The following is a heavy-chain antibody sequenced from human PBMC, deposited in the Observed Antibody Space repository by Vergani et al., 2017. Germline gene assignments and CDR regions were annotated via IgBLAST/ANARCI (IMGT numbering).Heavy chain of an antibody. Sequence: QVQLVQSGAEVKKPGASVKVSCKASGYTFTDYYIHWVRQAPGQGLEWMGCINPNTGGTNLAQKFQGVVTMTRDTSISTAYMDLNSLISDDTAVYFCARVAPSNSEVTPTAFDVWGQGTMVTVSS. CDR2: INPNTGGT. V-gene: IGHV1-2*02. CDR1: GYTFTDYY. D-gene: IGHD1-1*01. CDR3: ARVAPSNSEVTPTAFDV. J-gene: IGHJ3*01.